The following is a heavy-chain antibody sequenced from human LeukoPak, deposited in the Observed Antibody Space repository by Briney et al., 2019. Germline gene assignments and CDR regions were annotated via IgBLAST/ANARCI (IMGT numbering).Heavy chain of an antibody. J-gene: IGHJ4*02. CDR1: GFTFSGYW. Sequence: GGSLRLSCAASGFTFSGYWMHWVRQAQGKGLVWVSRIKSDGSYTAYADSVKGRSTISRDNAKNTLYLQMNSLRAEGTAVYYCARDVRGGYHDYWGQGTLVTVSS. CDR3: ARDVRGGYHDY. V-gene: IGHV3-74*01. CDR2: IKSDGSYT. D-gene: IGHD5-18*01.